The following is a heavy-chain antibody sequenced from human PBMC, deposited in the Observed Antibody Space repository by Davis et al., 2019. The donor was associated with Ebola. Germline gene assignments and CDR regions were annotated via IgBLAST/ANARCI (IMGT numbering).Heavy chain of an antibody. CDR2: ISSSGDST. Sequence: GESLKISCAASGFTFSSYSMNWVRQAPGKGLEWVSGISSSGDSTYYADSVKGRFTISRDNSKNTLYLQMNSLRAEDTAVYYCAREVVVVVAATRRDYGMDVWGQGTTVTVSS. V-gene: IGHV3-23*01. J-gene: IGHJ6*02. D-gene: IGHD2-15*01. CDR1: GFTFSSYS. CDR3: AREVVVVVAATRRDYGMDV.